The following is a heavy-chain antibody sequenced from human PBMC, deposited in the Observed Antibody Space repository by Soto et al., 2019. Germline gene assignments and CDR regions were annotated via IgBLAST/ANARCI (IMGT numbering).Heavy chain of an antibody. CDR1: VYSFTSYW. Sequence: GESLKISCKGSVYSFTSYWIGWVRQMPGKGLEWMGIIYPGDSDTRYSPSFQGQVTISADKSISTAYLQWSSLKASDTAMYYCAKGPVLRFLEWLSGPDYWGQGTLVTV. V-gene: IGHV5-51*01. D-gene: IGHD3-3*01. CDR2: IYPGDSDT. J-gene: IGHJ4*02. CDR3: AKGPVLRFLEWLSGPDY.